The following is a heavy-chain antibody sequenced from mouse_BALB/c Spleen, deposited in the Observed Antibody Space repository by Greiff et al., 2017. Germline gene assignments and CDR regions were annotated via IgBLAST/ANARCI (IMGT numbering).Heavy chain of an antibody. Sequence: VQLQQSAAELARPGASVKMSCKASGYTFTSYTMHWVKQRPGQGLEWIGYINPSSGYTEYNQKFKDKTTLTADKSSSTAYMQLSSLTSEDSAVYYCARGPYCDYWGQGTTLTVSS. V-gene: IGHV1-4*02. CDR1: GYTFTSYT. CDR3: ARGPYCDY. J-gene: IGHJ2*01. CDR2: INPSSGYT.